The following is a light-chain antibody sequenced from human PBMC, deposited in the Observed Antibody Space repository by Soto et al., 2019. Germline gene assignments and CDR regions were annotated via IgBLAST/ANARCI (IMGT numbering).Light chain of an antibody. J-gene: IGLJ2*01. CDR1: SGDVGAYDY. CDR3: SSYTSDNTVL. Sequence: QSVLTQPTSVSGSPGQSITISCTGTSGDVGAYDYVSWYQQHPGKVPKLIIYEVANRPSGVSNRFSGSKSGNTASLTISGLRVEDESHYYCSSYTSDNTVLFGGGTKLTVL. CDR2: EVA. V-gene: IGLV2-14*01.